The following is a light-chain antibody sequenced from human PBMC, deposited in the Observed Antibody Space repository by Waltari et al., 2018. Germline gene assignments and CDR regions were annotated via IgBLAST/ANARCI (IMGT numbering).Light chain of an antibody. CDR3: QQYNEWPYT. V-gene: IGKV3-15*01. J-gene: IGKJ2*01. CDR1: KNIGNN. CDR2: VTS. Sequence: ETIMTQSPATLSVSPGESATLSCRASKNIGNNLAWYQQTPGQAPRLLIYVTSSRSTGIPGRFFGAGSGTDFTLTLSSLQSEDFGVYYCQQYNEWPYTFGQGTKVDLK.